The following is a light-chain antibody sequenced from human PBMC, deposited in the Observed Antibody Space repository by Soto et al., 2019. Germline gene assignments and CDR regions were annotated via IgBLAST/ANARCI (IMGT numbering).Light chain of an antibody. CDR3: CSYAGSNNFPYV. CDR1: SSDVGGYNY. CDR2: EVS. V-gene: IGLV2-8*01. J-gene: IGLJ1*01. Sequence: ALTQPPSASGSPGQSVTISCTGTSSDVGGYNYVSWYQQHPGKAPKLMIYEVSKRPSGVPDRFSGSKSGNTASLTVSGLQAEDEADYYCCSYAGSNNFPYVFGTGTKVTVL.